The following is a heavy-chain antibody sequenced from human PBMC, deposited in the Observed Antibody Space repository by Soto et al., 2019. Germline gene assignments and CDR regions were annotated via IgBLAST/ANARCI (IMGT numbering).Heavy chain of an antibody. V-gene: IGHV4-59*01. J-gene: IGHJ5*02. D-gene: IGHD2-21*01. CDR2: IYYSGST. CDR3: ARERGDSHWIDP. Sequence: SETLSLTCTVSGGSISSYYWSWIRQPPGKGLEWIGYIYYSGSTNYNPSLKSRVTISVDTSKNQFSLKLSSVTAADTAVYYCARERGDSHWIDPWGQGTLVTVSS. CDR1: GGSISSYY.